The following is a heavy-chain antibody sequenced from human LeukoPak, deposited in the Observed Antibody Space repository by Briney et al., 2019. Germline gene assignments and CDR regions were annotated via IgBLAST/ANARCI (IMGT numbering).Heavy chain of an antibody. V-gene: IGHV3-21*01. CDR2: ISSSSNYI. Sequence: PGGSLRLSCAASGFNFNNYDMNWVRQAPGKGLEWVSSISSSSNYIYYSDSVKGRFTISRDNAENSLYLQMNSLRAEDTAVYYCARDVGISFHHWGQGTLVTVSS. J-gene: IGHJ1*01. CDR1: GFNFNNYD. D-gene: IGHD5-24*01. CDR3: ARDVGISFHH.